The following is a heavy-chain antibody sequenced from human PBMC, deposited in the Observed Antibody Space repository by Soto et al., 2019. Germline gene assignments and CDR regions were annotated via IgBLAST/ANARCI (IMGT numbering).Heavy chain of an antibody. D-gene: IGHD1-26*01. CDR1: GFIVSDHH. CDR2: TTNKANSYTT. J-gene: IGHJ4*02. V-gene: IGHV3-72*01. Sequence: GGSLRLSCAASGFIVSDHHMDWVRQAPGKGLEWVGRTTNKANSYTTQYAASVKGRFTISRDDSKNSLYLQMNSLKTEDTAVYYCSSLAGAKEGLDYWGQGTLVTVSS. CDR3: SSLAGAKEGLDY.